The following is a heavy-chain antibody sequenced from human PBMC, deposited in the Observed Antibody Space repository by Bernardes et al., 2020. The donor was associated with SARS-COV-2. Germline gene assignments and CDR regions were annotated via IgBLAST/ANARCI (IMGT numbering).Heavy chain of an antibody. J-gene: IGHJ4*02. Sequence: SETLSLTCTVSGGSISSSSHYWGWLRQPPGKGLEWIGHIYYSGSTYYMSSLESRVTISADTSKNQFSLKLNSVTAADSAVYYCATGDLVTGFDNWGQGTLVTVSS. CDR2: IYYSGST. D-gene: IGHD4-17*01. V-gene: IGHV4-39*01. CDR3: ATGDLVTGFDN. CDR1: GGSISSSSHY.